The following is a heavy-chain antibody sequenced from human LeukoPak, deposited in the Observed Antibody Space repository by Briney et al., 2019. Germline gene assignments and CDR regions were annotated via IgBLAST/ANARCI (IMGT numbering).Heavy chain of an antibody. D-gene: IGHD4-17*01. CDR1: GYTFTSYD. J-gene: IGHJ5*02. Sequence: ASVKLSCKASGYTFTSYDINWVRQATGQGLEWMGWMNPNSGNTGYAQKFQGGVTMTRNTSISTAYMELSSLRSEDTAVYYCARDYYGDFAFDPWGQGTLVTVSS. CDR3: ARDYYGDFAFDP. CDR2: MNPNSGNT. V-gene: IGHV1-8*01.